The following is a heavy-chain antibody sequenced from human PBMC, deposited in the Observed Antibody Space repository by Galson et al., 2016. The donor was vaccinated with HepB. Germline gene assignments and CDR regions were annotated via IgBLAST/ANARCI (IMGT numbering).Heavy chain of an antibody. CDR1: GFSFNDFY. Sequence: SLRLSCAASGFSFNDFYMSWIRQPPGKALEWISYISHSGNTREYADSVKGRFTVSRDNNKNSVYLQLNSLRAEDTALYYCARDVNNWTGDRRLFDLWGQGTLVAVSP. CDR3: ARDVNNWTGDRRLFDL. V-gene: IGHV3-11*01. D-gene: IGHD1-1*01. J-gene: IGHJ4*02. CDR2: ISHSGNTR.